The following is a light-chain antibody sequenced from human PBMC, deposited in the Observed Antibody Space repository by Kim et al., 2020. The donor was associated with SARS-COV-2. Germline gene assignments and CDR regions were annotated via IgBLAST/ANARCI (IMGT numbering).Light chain of an antibody. Sequence: DIQMTQSPSSLSASVGDRVTITCRASQDISNYLAWFQPKPGKAPKLLIYAASALQPGVPSRFSGSGSGTDFTLTVTSLQPEDVATYYCQKCDSAPWTFGQGTKVDIK. J-gene: IGKJ1*01. V-gene: IGKV1-27*01. CDR2: AAS. CDR1: QDISNY. CDR3: QKCDSAPWT.